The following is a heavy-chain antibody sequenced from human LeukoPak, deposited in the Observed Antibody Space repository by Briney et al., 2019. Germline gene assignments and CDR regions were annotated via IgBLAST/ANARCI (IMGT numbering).Heavy chain of an antibody. Sequence: SETLSLTCTVSGGSISSYYWSWIRQPPGKGLEWIGYIYYSGSTNYNPSLKSRVTISVDTSKNQSSLKLSSVTAADTAVYYCARHRSGVVVAATSYAFDIWGQGTMVTVSS. CDR1: GGSISSYY. CDR3: ARHRSGVVVAATSYAFDI. D-gene: IGHD2-15*01. CDR2: IYYSGST. V-gene: IGHV4-59*08. J-gene: IGHJ3*02.